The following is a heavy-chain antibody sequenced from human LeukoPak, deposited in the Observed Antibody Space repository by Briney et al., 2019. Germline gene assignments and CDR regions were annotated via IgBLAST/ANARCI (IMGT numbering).Heavy chain of an antibody. CDR3: ARGSSWELLIYYYYYGMDV. CDR1: GGTFSSYA. D-gene: IGHD1-26*01. Sequence: KVSCKASGGTFSSYAISWVRQAPGQGLEWMGGIIPIFGTANYAQKLQGRVTITRDTSASTAYMELSSLRSEDTAVYYCARGSSWELLIYYYYYGMDVWGQGTTVTVSS. V-gene: IGHV1-69*05. CDR2: IIPIFGTA. J-gene: IGHJ6*02.